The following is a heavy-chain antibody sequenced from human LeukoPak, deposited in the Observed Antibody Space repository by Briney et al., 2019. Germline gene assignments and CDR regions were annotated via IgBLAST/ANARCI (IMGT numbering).Heavy chain of an antibody. D-gene: IGHD6-6*01. Sequence: PGGSLRLSCAASGFTFSSYGMHWVRQAPGKGLEWVAVISYDGSNKYYADSVKGRFTISRDNSKNTLYLQMSSLRAEDTAVYYCATDLSGIAARPNYWGQGTLVTVSS. V-gene: IGHV3-30*03. CDR3: ATDLSGIAARPNY. CDR1: GFTFSSYG. CDR2: ISYDGSNK. J-gene: IGHJ4*02.